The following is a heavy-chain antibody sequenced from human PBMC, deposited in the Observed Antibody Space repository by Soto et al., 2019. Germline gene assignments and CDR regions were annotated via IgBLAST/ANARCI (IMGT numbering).Heavy chain of an antibody. J-gene: IGHJ4*02. V-gene: IGHV3-9*01. Sequence: PGGSLRLSCAASGFTFDDYAMHWVRQGPGKGLEWVSRISWNSNTIVYADSVKGRFTISRDNAENSLYLQMNSLRAEDTAMYYCAKDTNSGGPAPIDYWGQGTMVTVSS. D-gene: IGHD3-10*01. CDR1: GFTFDDYA. CDR2: ISWNSNTI. CDR3: AKDTNSGGPAPIDY.